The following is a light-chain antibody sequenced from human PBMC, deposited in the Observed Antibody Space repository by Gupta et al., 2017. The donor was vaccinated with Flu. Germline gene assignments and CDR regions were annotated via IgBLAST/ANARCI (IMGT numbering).Light chain of an antibody. CDR3: QSYDSSLSGRV. V-gene: IGLV1-40*01. Sequence: VTISCTGSNSNIGADYGVHWYQQLPGTAPKLLIYANSNRPSGVPDRFSGSKSGTSASLAITGLQAEDEADYFCQSYDSSLSGRVFGGGTKLTVL. CDR2: ANS. J-gene: IGLJ3*02. CDR1: NSNIGADYG.